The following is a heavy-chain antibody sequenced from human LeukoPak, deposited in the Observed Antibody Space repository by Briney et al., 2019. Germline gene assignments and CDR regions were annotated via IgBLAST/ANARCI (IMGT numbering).Heavy chain of an antibody. D-gene: IGHD3-22*01. CDR1: GGSISSGGYS. V-gene: IGHV4-30-2*01. Sequence: SQTLSLTCAVSGGSISSGGYSWSWIRQPPGKGLEWIGYIYHSGSTYYNPSLKSRVTISVDGSKNQFSLKLSSVTAADTAVYYCARGLRGYYVPWGQGTLVTVSS. CDR2: IYHSGST. J-gene: IGHJ5*02. CDR3: ARGLRGYYVP.